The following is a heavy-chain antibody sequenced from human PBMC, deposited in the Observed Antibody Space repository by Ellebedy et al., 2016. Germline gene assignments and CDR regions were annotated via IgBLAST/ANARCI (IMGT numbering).Heavy chain of an antibody. CDR2: ISADSDNT. V-gene: IGHV3-23*01. J-gene: IGHJ4*02. CDR3: RQGHYADY. Sequence: GESLKISCVASGFTFRNFFMSWVRQAPGKGLEWVSTISADSDNTRFADSVKGRFSVSRDNSRNTVYLRMSNLRVEDTALYYCRQGHYADYWGQGTLVTVSS. CDR1: GFTFRNFF.